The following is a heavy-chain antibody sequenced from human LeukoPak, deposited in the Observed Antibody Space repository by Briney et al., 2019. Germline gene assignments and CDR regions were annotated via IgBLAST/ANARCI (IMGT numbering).Heavy chain of an antibody. D-gene: IGHD6-13*01. Sequence: GASVKVSCKASGYTFTGYYMHWVRQAPGQGLEWMGGIIPIFGTANYAQKFQGRVTITADESTSTAYMELSSLRSEDTAVYYCARDRSPGIAAGNDAFDIWGQGTMVTVSS. V-gene: IGHV1-69*13. CDR3: ARDRSPGIAAGNDAFDI. CDR1: GYTFTGYY. CDR2: IIPIFGTA. J-gene: IGHJ3*02.